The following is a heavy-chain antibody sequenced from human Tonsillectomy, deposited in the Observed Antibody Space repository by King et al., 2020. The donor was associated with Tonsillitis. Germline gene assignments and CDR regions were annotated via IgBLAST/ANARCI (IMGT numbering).Heavy chain of an antibody. Sequence: QLQESGPGLVKPSETLSLTCTVSGGSISSNSHFWGWIRQPPGKGLEWIGSIYYSGSTYYNPSLKSRVTISVDTSKNQFSLKLSSVTAADTAVYYCAGARGGYYDISGYYQDAFDIWGQGTMVTVSS. J-gene: IGHJ3*02. D-gene: IGHD3-22*01. CDR3: AGARGGYYDISGYYQDAFDI. CDR2: IYYSGST. CDR1: GGSISSNSHF. V-gene: IGHV4-39*07.